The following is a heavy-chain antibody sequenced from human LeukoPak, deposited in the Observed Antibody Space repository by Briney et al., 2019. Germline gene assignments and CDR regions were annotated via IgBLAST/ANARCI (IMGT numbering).Heavy chain of an antibody. CDR2: ISAYNGNT. D-gene: IGHD3-22*01. Sequence: ASVKVSCKASGYTFTSYGISWVRQAPGQGLEWRGWISAYNGNTNYAQKLQGRVTMTTDTSTSTAYMELRSLRSDDTAVYYCARVSITMIVVVITTLDYWGQGTLVTVSS. V-gene: IGHV1-18*01. CDR3: ARVSITMIVVVITTLDY. CDR1: GYTFTSYG. J-gene: IGHJ4*02.